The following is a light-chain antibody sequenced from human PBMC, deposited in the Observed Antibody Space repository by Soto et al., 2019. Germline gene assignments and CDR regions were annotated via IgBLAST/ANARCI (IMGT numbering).Light chain of an antibody. Sequence: DIHITQSPSTLSASVGDRVTITCRASQSISSWLAWYQQKPGKAPKVLIYKASSLESGVPSRFSGSGSGTEFTLTINSLQPDDFATYYCQQYNSYSRTFGQGTKVDIK. V-gene: IGKV1-5*03. CDR1: QSISSW. CDR3: QQYNSYSRT. CDR2: KAS. J-gene: IGKJ1*01.